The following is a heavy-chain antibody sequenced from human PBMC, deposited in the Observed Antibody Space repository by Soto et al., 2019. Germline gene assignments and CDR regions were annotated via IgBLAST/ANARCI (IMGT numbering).Heavy chain of an antibody. D-gene: IGHD5-18*01. CDR3: TRRGGYSYYFDY. CDR2: ITSSSSYI. CDR1: GFTFSSYS. V-gene: IGHV3-21*01. Sequence: EVQLVESGGGLVKPGGSLRLSCAASGFTFSSYSMNWVRQAPGKGLEWVLSITSSSSYIYYADSVKGRFTISRDNAKNSLYLQMNSLRAEDTAVYYCTRRGGYSYYFDYWGQGTLVTVSS. J-gene: IGHJ4*02.